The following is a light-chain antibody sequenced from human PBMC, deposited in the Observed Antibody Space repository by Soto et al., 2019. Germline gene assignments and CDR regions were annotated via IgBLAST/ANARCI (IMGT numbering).Light chain of an antibody. CDR3: LQDYTSPYT. Sequence: AIQMTQSPSSLSASIGDRVTITCRASQGVGNDLGWYQHKPGQAPKLLIYAASSLESGVPSRFSGSGSGTDFTLTINSRQPEDFATYYCLQDYTSPYTFGPGTKLEI. J-gene: IGKJ2*01. V-gene: IGKV1-6*01. CDR2: AAS. CDR1: QGVGND.